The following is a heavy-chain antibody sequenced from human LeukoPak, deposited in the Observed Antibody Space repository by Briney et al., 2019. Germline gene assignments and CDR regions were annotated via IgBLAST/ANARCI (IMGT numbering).Heavy chain of an antibody. CDR1: GYTFTGYY. Sequence: ASVKVSCKASGYTFTGYYMHWVRQAPGQGLEWMGWINPNSGGKNYAQKFQGRVTMTRDTSISTAYMELSRLRSDDTAVYYCARDIVVVVAATPSGPDYWGRGTLVTVSS. D-gene: IGHD2-15*01. CDR2: INPNSGGK. CDR3: ARDIVVVVAATPSGPDY. J-gene: IGHJ4*02. V-gene: IGHV1-2*02.